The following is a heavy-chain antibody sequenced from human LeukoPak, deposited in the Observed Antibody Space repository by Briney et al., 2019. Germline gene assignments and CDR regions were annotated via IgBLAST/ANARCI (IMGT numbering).Heavy chain of an antibody. V-gene: IGHV3-21*01. CDR1: GFAFSDFT. J-gene: IGHJ5*02. D-gene: IGHD2-21*01. CDR3: GRDSGGNYSASGWCPGGWFDP. CDR2: ISSSCTYI. Sequence: GGSLRLSCAASGFAFSDFTMSWVRQAPGQGLEWVSSISSSCTYINYADSLKGLFTVSRDNPRNSLYLQIVRLSGEDTAVYYFGRDSGGNYSASGWCPGGWFDPWGQGILVTVSS.